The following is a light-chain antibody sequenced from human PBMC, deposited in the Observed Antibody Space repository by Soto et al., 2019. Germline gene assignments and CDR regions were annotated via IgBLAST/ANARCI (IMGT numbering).Light chain of an antibody. CDR2: AAS. J-gene: IGKJ1*01. Sequence: DIHMTQSPSSLSASVGDRVTITCRASQSISSYLNWYQQKPGKAPKLLIYAASSLQSGVPSRFSGSGSGTDFTLTISSLQPEDFATYYCQQSYSTHWTFGQGTKVDIK. CDR1: QSISSY. CDR3: QQSYSTHWT. V-gene: IGKV1-39*01.